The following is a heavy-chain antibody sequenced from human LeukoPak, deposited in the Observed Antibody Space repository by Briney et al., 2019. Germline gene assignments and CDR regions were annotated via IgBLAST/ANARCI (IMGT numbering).Heavy chain of an antibody. CDR3: ARRGNSSGWPRFDY. CDR2: IYYSGST. D-gene: IGHD6-19*01. V-gene: IGHV4-59*08. CDR1: GGSISSYY. Sequence: KASETLSLTCTVSGGSISSYYWSWIRQPPGKGLEWIGYIYYSGSTNYNPSLKSRVTISVDTSKNQFSLKLSSVTAADTAVYYCARRGNSSGWPRFDYWGQGTLVTVSS. J-gene: IGHJ4*02.